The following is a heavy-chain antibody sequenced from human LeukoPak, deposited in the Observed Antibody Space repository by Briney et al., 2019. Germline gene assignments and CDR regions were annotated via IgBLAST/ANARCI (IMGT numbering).Heavy chain of an antibody. CDR3: ARGKGAVAGTLRY. D-gene: IGHD6-19*01. CDR1: GFTFSDFW. Sequence: GGSLRLSCEASGFTFSDFWMTWVRQAPGKGLVWVSRINSDGSSTSYADSVKGRFTISRDNAKNTLYLQMNSLRAEDTAVYYCARGKGAVAGTLRYWGQGTLVTVSS. CDR2: INSDGSST. J-gene: IGHJ4*02. V-gene: IGHV3-74*01.